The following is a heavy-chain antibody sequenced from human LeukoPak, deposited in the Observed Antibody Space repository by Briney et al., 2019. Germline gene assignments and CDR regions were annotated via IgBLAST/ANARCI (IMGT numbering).Heavy chain of an antibody. V-gene: IGHV4-34*01. CDR2: INHSGST. D-gene: IGHD6-13*01. CDR1: GGSFSGYY. Sequence: PSETLSLTCAVYGGSFSGYYWSWIRQPPGKGLEWIGEINHSGSTYYNPSLRSRVTISVDRSKNQFSLKLSSVTAADTAVYYCARVSTQYSSSWYGSRDYWGQGTLVTVSS. CDR3: ARVSTQYSSSWYGSRDY. J-gene: IGHJ4*02.